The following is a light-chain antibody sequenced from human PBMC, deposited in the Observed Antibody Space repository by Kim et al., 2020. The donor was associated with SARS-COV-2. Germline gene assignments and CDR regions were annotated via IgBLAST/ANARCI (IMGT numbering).Light chain of an antibody. CDR3: QAWDSSTYV. V-gene: IGLV3-1*01. J-gene: IGLJ1*01. CDR2: KDS. CDR1: KLVDKY. Sequence: GSPGQKTGITCAGDKLVDKYACWYEQKPGQSPVLVIYKDSKRPSGIPERFSGSNSGNTATLTISGTQAMDEADYYCQAWDSSTYVFGTGTKVTVL.